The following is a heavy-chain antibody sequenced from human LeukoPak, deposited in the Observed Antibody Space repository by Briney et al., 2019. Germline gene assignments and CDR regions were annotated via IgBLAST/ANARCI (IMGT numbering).Heavy chain of an antibody. V-gene: IGHV4-38-2*01. Sequence: GSLRLSCAASGFTFDDYAMHWVRQAPGKGLEWIGSIYYSGSTYYNPSLKSRVTISVDTSKKQFSLKLSSVTAADTAVYYCARSVSYYYDGSARGAFDIWGQGTMVTVSS. CDR3: ARSVSYYYDGSARGAFDI. D-gene: IGHD3-22*01. J-gene: IGHJ3*02. CDR2: IYYSGST. CDR1: GFTFDDYA.